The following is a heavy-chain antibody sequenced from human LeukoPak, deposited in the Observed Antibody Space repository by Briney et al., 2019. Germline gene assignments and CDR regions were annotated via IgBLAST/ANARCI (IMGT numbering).Heavy chain of an antibody. V-gene: IGHV3-23*01. CDR3: VKSSGWYTSSWYLTE. J-gene: IGHJ4*02. D-gene: IGHD6-13*01. Sequence: GGSLRLSCAASVFTFSHYAMSWVRQTPGKGLEWVSSIGSNVGNTFYADSVKGRFTISRDNSKSTLYLQMNSLSVGDTAVYYCVKSSGWYTSSWYLTEWGQGILVSVSS. CDR2: IGSNVGNT. CDR1: VFTFSHYA.